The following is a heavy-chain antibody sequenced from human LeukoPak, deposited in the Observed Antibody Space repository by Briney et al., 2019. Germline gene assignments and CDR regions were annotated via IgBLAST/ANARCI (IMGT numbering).Heavy chain of an antibody. CDR2: ISAYNGNT. CDR1: GYTFTGYY. CDR3: ARGPDYDILTGYYIFDY. D-gene: IGHD3-9*01. V-gene: IGHV1-18*04. J-gene: IGHJ4*02. Sequence: ASVKVSCTASGYTFTGYYMHWVRQAPGQGLEWMGWISAYNGNTNYAQKLQGRVTMTTDTSTSTAYMELRSLRSDDTAVYYCARGPDYDILTGYYIFDYWGQGTLVTVSS.